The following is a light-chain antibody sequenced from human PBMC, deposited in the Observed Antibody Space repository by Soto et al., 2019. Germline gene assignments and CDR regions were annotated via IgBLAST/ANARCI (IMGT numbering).Light chain of an antibody. CDR3: QQYGSSPFWT. Sequence: EIVLTQSPGTLSLSPGERATLSCRASQSVTSNSLAWYQQKPGQALRLLIYGASSRATGIPDRFSGSGSGTDFTLTISRLEPEDFAVYYCQQYGSSPFWTFGQGTKVDIK. J-gene: IGKJ1*01. CDR1: QSVTSNS. V-gene: IGKV3-20*01. CDR2: GAS.